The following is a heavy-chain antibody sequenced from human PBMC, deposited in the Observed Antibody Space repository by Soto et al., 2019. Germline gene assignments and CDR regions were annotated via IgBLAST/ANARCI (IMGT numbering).Heavy chain of an antibody. D-gene: IGHD2-15*01. J-gene: IGHJ4*02. V-gene: IGHV3-23*01. CDR2: ISGSGGST. CDR1: GFTFSSYG. CDR3: AKDLGYCSGGSCYFYGVSYYFDY. Sequence: PGGSLRLSCAASGFTFSSYGMHWVRQAPGKGLEWVSAISGSGGSTYYADSVKGRFTISRDNSKNTLYLQMNSLRAEDTAVYYRAKDLGYCSGGSCYFYGVSYYFDYWGQGTLVTVSS.